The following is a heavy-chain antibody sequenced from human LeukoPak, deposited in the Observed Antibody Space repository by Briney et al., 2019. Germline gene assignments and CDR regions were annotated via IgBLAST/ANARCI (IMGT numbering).Heavy chain of an antibody. CDR1: GFTFNSYW. Sequence: GGSLRLSCAASGFTFNSYWMHWVRQAPGKGLVWVSHIINDGSRTSYADSVKGRFTISRDNAKNTVYLQMNSLRAGDTAVYYCARSDGGFDYWGHGTLVTVSA. CDR2: IINDGSRT. J-gene: IGHJ4*01. CDR3: ARSDGGFDY. D-gene: IGHD5-24*01. V-gene: IGHV3-74*01.